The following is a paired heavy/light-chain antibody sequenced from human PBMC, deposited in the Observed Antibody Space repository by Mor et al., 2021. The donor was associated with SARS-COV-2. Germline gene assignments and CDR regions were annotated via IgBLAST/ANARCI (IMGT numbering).Heavy chain of an antibody. D-gene: IGHD3-9*01. CDR3: ARGAYDIWGYFDY. Sequence: EVQLVESGGGLVKPGGSLRVSCAASGFTFSSHSINWVRQAPGKGLEWVSSITSSSGYIYYADSVKGRFTISRDNAKNLVYLQMNSLRAEDTAVYYCARGAYDIWGYFDYWGQGTLVTVSS. CDR1: GFTFSSHS. CDR2: ITSSSGYI. J-gene: IGHJ4*02. V-gene: IGHV3-21*01.
Light chain of an antibody. Sequence: QSALTQPASVSGSPGQSITISCTGTSSDIGGYDYVSWYQQHPGKAPKLMIYEVSNRPSGVSHRFSGSKSGNTASLTISGLQAEDEADYFCSSSTSSSTWMFGGGTKLTVL. CDR2: EVS. J-gene: IGLJ3*02. V-gene: IGLV2-14*01. CDR3: SSSTSSSTWM. CDR1: SSDIGGYDY.